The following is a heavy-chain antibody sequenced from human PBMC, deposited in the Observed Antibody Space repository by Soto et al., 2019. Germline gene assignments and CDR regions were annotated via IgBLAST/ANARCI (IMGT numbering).Heavy chain of an antibody. J-gene: IGHJ5*02. V-gene: IGHV1-69*02. CDR2: IIPILGIA. Sequence: QVQLVQSGAEVKKPGSSVKVSCKASGGTFGSYTISWVRQAPGQGLEWMGRIIPILGIANYAQKFQGRVTITADKSTSTAYMELSSLRSEDTAVYYCARFTGSYGLVGPWGQGTLVTVSS. CDR1: GGTFGSYT. D-gene: IGHD5-18*01. CDR3: ARFTGSYGLVGP.